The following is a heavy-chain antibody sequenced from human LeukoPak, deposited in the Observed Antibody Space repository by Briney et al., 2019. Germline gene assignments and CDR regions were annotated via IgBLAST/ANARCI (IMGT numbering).Heavy chain of an antibody. D-gene: IGHD5-18*01. CDR2: INHSGST. J-gene: IGHJ4*02. CDR1: GGSISSSSYY. CDR3: ARGFERGYSYRFDY. Sequence: SETLSLTCTVSGGSISSSSYYWGWIRQPPGKGLEWIGEINHSGSTNYNPSLKSRVTISVDTSKNQFSLKLSSVTAADTAVYYCARGFERGYSYRFDYWGQGALVTVSS. V-gene: IGHV4-39*07.